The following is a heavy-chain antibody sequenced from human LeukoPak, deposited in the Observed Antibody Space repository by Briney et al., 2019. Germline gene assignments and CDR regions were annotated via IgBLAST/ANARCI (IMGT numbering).Heavy chain of an antibody. D-gene: IGHD3-10*01. J-gene: IGHJ4*02. V-gene: IGHV1-2*02. CDR3: ARDFRVWFGEDYFDY. CDR2: INPNSGGT. CDR1: GYTFTGYY. Sequence: ASVKVSCKASGYTFTGYYMLWVRQAPGQGLEWMGWINPNSGGTNYAQKFQGRVTMTRDTSISTAYMELSRLRSDDTAVYYCARDFRVWFGEDYFDYWGQGTLVTVSS.